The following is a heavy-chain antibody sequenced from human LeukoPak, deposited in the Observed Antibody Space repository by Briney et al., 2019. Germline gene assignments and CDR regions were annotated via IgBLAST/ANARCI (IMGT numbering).Heavy chain of an antibody. V-gene: IGHV3-7*01. D-gene: IGHD3-3*01. CDR3: ARASGYDFWSGSAEKFDY. CDR2: IKQDGSEK. CDR1: GFTFSSYW. Sequence: GGSLRLSCAASGFTFSSYWMSWVRQAPGKGLEWVANIKQDGSEKYYVDSVKGRFTISRDNAKNSLYLQMNSLRAEDTAVYYCARASGYDFWSGSAEKFDYWGQGTLVTVSS. J-gene: IGHJ4*02.